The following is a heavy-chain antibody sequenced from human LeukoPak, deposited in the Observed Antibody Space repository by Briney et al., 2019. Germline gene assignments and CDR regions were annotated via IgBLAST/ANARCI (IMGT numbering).Heavy chain of an antibody. CDR3: ARSPVGCSSTSCYYYYYYMDV. D-gene: IGHD2-2*01. Sequence: SETLSLTCTVSGGSISSGGYYWSWIRQPAGKGLEWIGRIYTSGSTNYNPSLKSRVTMSVDTSKNQFSLKLSSVTAADTAVYYCARSPVGCSSTSCYYYYYYMDVWGKGTTVTVSS. V-gene: IGHV4-61*02. CDR2: IYTSGST. CDR1: GGSISSGGYY. J-gene: IGHJ6*03.